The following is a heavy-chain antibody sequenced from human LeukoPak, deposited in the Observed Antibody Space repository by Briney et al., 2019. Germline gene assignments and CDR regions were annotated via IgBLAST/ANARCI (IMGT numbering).Heavy chain of an antibody. CDR1: GFTVSSNY. CDR3: ARDQYSYAHAAH. CDR2: IYSGGTT. Sequence: GGSLRLSCAASGFTVSSNYMSWVRQAPGKGLEWVSVIYSGGTTYYADSVKGRFTISRDNSKNTLHLQMNSLRAKDTAVYYCARDQYSYAHAAHWGQGTLVTVSS. J-gene: IGHJ4*02. D-gene: IGHD5-18*01. V-gene: IGHV3-66*01.